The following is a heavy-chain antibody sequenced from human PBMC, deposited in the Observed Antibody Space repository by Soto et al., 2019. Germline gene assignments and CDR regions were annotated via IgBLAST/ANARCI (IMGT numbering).Heavy chain of an antibody. CDR3: AKTSFDY. CDR2: ISYDGSNK. Sequence: GGSLRLSCAASGFTFSSYGMHWVRQAPGKGLEWVAVISYDGSNKYYADSVKGRFTISRDNSKNTLYLQMNSLRAEDTAVYYCAKTSFDYWGQGTLVTVSS. J-gene: IGHJ4*02. CDR1: GFTFSSYG. V-gene: IGHV3-30*18. D-gene: IGHD2-2*01.